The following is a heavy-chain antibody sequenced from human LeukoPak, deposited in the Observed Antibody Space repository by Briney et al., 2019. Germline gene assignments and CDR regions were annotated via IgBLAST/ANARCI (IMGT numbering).Heavy chain of an antibody. V-gene: IGHV3-23*01. CDR3: AKDHSPVLLWFGELLFG. D-gene: IGHD3-10*01. CDR1: GFTFSSYA. Sequence: GGSLRLSCAASGFTFSSYAMSWVRQAPGEGLEWVSAISGSGGSTYYADSVKGRFTISRDNSKNTLYLQMNSLRAEDTAVYYCAKDHSPVLLWFGELLFGRGQGTLVTVSS. J-gene: IGHJ4*02. CDR2: ISGSGGST.